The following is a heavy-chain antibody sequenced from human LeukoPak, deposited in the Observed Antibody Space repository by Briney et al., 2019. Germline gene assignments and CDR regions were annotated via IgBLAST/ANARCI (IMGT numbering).Heavy chain of an antibody. J-gene: IGHJ4*02. Sequence: AXVKVSCKASGYTFTSYGISWVRQAPGQGLEWMGWISAYNGNTNYAQKLQGRVTMTTDTSTSTAYMELRSLRSDDTAVYYCARKTEAYYYDSSGPFDYWGQGTLITVSS. CDR3: ARKTEAYYYDSSGPFDY. CDR1: GYTFTSYG. CDR2: ISAYNGNT. V-gene: IGHV1-18*01. D-gene: IGHD3-22*01.